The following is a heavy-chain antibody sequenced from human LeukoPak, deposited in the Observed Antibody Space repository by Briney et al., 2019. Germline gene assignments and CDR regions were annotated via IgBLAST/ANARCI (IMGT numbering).Heavy chain of an antibody. V-gene: IGHV3-7*01. J-gene: IGHJ6*02. CDR3: ARGGESSGWSNYGGNGVMDV. CDR2: IKQDGSEK. Sequence: GGSLRLSCAASGFTFSSYWMSWVRQAPGKGLEWVANIKQDGSEKYYVDSVKGRFTISRDNAKNSLYLQMNSLRAGDTAVYYCARGGESSGWSNYGGNGVMDVWGQGTTVTVSS. CDR1: GFTFSSYW. D-gene: IGHD4-23*01.